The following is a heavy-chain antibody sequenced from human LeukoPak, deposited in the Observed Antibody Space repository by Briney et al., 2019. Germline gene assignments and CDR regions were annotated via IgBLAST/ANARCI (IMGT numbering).Heavy chain of an antibody. CDR2: ISAYNGNT. Sequence: ASVTVSCTASGYTFTSYGISWVRQAPGQGLEWMGWISAYNGNTNYAQKLQGRVTITTDTSTSTAYMELRSLRSDDTAVYYCARVLDIMITFGDLGYYFDYWGQGTLVTVSS. V-gene: IGHV1-18*01. CDR3: ARVLDIMITFGDLGYYFDY. CDR1: GYTFTSYG. J-gene: IGHJ4*02. D-gene: IGHD3-16*01.